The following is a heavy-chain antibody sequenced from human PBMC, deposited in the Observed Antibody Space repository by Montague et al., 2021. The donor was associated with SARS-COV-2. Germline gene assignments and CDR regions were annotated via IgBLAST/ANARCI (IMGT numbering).Heavy chain of an antibody. CDR1: GGSFSGYY. Sequence: SETLSLTCAVYGGSFSGYYWSWIRQPPGKGLEWIGEINHSGSTNYNPSLKSRVTISVDTSKNQFSLKLSSVTAADTAVYYCARAGYSSSWYGARNWFDPWGQGTPVTVSS. V-gene: IGHV4-34*01. D-gene: IGHD6-13*01. CDR2: INHSGST. CDR3: ARAGYSSSWYGARNWFDP. J-gene: IGHJ5*02.